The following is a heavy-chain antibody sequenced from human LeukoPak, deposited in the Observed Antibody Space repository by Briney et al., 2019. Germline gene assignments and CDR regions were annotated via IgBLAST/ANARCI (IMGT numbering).Heavy chain of an antibody. CDR2: ISWNSGSI. CDR1: GFTFDDYA. V-gene: IGHV3-9*01. Sequence: GGSLRLSCAASGFTFDDYAMHWVRQAPGRGLEWVSGISWNSGSIGYADSVKGRFTISRDNAKNPLYLQMNNLRVEDTAVYYCVGPDSQFDCWGQGTLVTVSS. CDR3: VGPDSQFDC. D-gene: IGHD3-10*01. J-gene: IGHJ4*02.